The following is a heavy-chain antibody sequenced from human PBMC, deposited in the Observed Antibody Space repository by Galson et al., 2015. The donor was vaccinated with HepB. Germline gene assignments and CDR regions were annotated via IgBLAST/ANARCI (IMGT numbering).Heavy chain of an antibody. CDR1: GFTFSDYC. Sequence: SLRLSCAASGFTFSDYCMNWVRQAPGKGLEWVSYISTDSRYIYYAASVKGRFTISRDNTRNSLYLQLNSLRADDTAVYFCARDGWPSDRQWLLGAVGFWGQGTLVTVSS. D-gene: IGHD6-19*01. CDR3: ARDGWPSDRQWLLGAVGF. J-gene: IGHJ4*02. CDR2: ISTDSRYI. V-gene: IGHV3-21*06.